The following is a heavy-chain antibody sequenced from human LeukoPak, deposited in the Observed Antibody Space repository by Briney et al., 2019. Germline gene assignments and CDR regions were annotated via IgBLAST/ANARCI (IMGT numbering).Heavy chain of an antibody. CDR1: GFIFSGYA. D-gene: IGHD7-27*01. CDR3: AKKVPANWGSYFDY. J-gene: IGHJ4*02. V-gene: IGHV3-23*01. CDR2: IRGGGANI. Sequence: GGSLRLSCAASGFIFSGYAMSWVRQAPGKGLEWVSSIRGGGANIYYADSVKGRFTISRDNSKNTLYLQMNSLRAEDTAVYYCAKKVPANWGSYFDYWGQGTLVTVSS.